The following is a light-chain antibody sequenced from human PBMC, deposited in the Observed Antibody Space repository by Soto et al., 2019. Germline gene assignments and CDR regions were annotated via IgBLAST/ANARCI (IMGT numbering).Light chain of an antibody. Sequence: DIQMTQSPSSLSASVGDRVTFTCQASQDITNYLNWYQQEPGKAPKVLIYDAPHLEVGVPSRFSGSGSGTYVTFTISSLQPEDIATYSCEQYDHSPLGQVTKL. V-gene: IGKV1-33*01. CDR1: QDITNY. CDR3: EQYDHSP. CDR2: DAP. J-gene: IGKJ2*01.